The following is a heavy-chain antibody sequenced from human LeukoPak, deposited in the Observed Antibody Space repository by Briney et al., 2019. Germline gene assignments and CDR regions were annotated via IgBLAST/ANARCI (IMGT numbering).Heavy chain of an antibody. Sequence: TGGSLRLSCAASGFTFSSYSMNWVRQAPGKGLEWVAVIWYDGSNKWYADSVKGRFTISRDNSKNTLYLQMDSLRAEDTAVYYCARARNNYDSSGYSALDCWGQGTLVTVSS. D-gene: IGHD3-22*01. CDR3: ARARNNYDSSGYSALDC. V-gene: IGHV3-33*08. CDR2: IWYDGSNK. CDR1: GFTFSSYS. J-gene: IGHJ4*02.